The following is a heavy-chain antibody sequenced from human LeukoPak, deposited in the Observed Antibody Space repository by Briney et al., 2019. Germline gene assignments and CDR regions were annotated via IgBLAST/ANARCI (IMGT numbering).Heavy chain of an antibody. CDR1: GFTFSSYG. Sequence: PGGSLRLSCAASGFTFSSYGMHWVRQAPGKGLEWVAVISYDGSNKYYADSVKGRFTISRDNSKNSLYLQMNSLRAEDTAVYYCAKSDRLTVTAQFDYWGQGTLVTVSS. D-gene: IGHD4-17*01. CDR3: AKSDRLTVTAQFDY. V-gene: IGHV3-30*18. CDR2: ISYDGSNK. J-gene: IGHJ4*02.